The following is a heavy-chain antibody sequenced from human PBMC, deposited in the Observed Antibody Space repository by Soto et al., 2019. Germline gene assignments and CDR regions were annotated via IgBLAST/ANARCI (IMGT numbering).Heavy chain of an antibody. CDR3: AKGLRKRWNDVFDY. V-gene: IGHV3-23*01. Sequence: EVQLLESGGGLVQPGGSLRLSCTASGFTFSSYAMTWVRQAPGKGLEWVSGISGSGGDTYYADSVKGRFTISRDNFNARLNLPMNSLRAEDTAVYYCAKGLRKRWNDVFDYWGQGTLFTFSS. D-gene: IGHD1-1*01. CDR2: ISGSGGDT. J-gene: IGHJ4*02. CDR1: GFTFSSYA.